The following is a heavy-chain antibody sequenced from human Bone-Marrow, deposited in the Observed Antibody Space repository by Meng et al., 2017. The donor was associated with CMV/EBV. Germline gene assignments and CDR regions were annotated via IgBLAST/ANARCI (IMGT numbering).Heavy chain of an antibody. Sequence: SETLSLTCTVSGGSVSSGSYYWSWIRQPPGKGLEWIGYIYYSGSTNYNPSLKSRVTISVDTSKNQFSLKLSSVTAADTAVYYCARHIDSGSYSGFDYWGQGTLVTVSS. CDR1: GGSVSSGSYY. CDR2: IYYSGST. CDR3: ARHIDSGSYSGFDY. J-gene: IGHJ4*02. D-gene: IGHD3-10*01. V-gene: IGHV4-61*01.